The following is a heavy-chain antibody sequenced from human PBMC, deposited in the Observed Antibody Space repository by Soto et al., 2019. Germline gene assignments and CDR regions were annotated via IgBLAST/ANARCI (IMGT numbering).Heavy chain of an antibody. CDR1: GYTFTSYD. CDR2: MKNKSGNK. Sequence: ASVKVSCNASGYTFTSYDIDWLRHATGQGLERMGWMKNKSGNKGYEQKLQGRVTMNRNTSISKAYMELSTLSSEEKAVYYCARAEDFWSGYYTFDYWGQGTLVTVSS. D-gene: IGHD3-3*01. V-gene: IGHV1-8*01. J-gene: IGHJ4*02. CDR3: ARAEDFWSGYYTFDY.